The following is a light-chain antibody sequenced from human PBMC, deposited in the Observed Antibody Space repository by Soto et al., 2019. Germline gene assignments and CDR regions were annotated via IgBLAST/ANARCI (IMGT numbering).Light chain of an antibody. J-gene: IGKJ4*01. Sequence: DIQMTQSPSTLSASVGDRVTITCRAGQSISSWLDWYQQKPGKAPKLLIYKASSLASGVPSRFRGSGSGTEFTLTISSLQPDDFATYYCQQYNSYLLTFGGGTKVEIK. CDR2: KAS. CDR1: QSISSW. CDR3: QQYNSYLLT. V-gene: IGKV1-5*03.